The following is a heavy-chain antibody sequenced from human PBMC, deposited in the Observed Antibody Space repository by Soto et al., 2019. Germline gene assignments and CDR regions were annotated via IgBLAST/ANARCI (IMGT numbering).Heavy chain of an antibody. J-gene: IGHJ4*02. CDR1: GGSVSGSNW. D-gene: IGHD6-13*01. Sequence: QVQLQESGPGLVKPSGTLSLTCAVSGGSVSGSNWWSWVRQPPGKGLEWIGEIYHSGSTNYNPSLKGRVTISVDKSKNQFSLKLSSVTAADTAVYNCERVAVAGTRFHYSGQGTLVTVSS. CDR3: ERVAVAGTRFHY. CDR2: IYHSGST. V-gene: IGHV4-4*02.